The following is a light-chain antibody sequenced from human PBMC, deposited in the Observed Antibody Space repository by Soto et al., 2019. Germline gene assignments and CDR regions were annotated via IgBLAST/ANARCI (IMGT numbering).Light chain of an antibody. J-gene: IGKJ3*01. V-gene: IGKV3-15*01. Sequence: EIVMTQSPDTLSVSPGERATLSCRASQSVSSNLAWYQQKPGQAPRLLIYGASTSATGIPARFSGSGSGTEFTLTISSLQSEDFAVYDCQQYNNWPFTFGPGTKVDIK. CDR1: QSVSSN. CDR3: QQYNNWPFT. CDR2: GAS.